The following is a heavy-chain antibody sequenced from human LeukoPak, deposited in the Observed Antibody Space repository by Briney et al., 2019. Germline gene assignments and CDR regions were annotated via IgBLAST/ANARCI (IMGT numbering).Heavy chain of an antibody. J-gene: IGHJ6*04. D-gene: IGHD5-24*01. CDR1: CGSISSGSYY. CDR3: ARDEDRLHLDV. Sequence: SETLSLTCTVSCGSISSGSYYGRWIRQPAGKGLEWIGRVYTSGSTNYNPSLKSRVTISVDTCKNQFSLKLSSVTAADTAVYYCARDEDRLHLDVWGKGTTVTVSS. V-gene: IGHV4-61*02. CDR2: VYTSGST.